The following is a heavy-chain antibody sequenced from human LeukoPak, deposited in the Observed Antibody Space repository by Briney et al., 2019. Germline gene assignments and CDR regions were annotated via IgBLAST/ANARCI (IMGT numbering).Heavy chain of an antibody. V-gene: IGHV1-2*02. CDR1: GYTFTGYY. Sequence: GASVKVSCKASGYTFTGYYMRWVRQAPGQGLEWVGWINPTTGGTNYAQNFQDRVTMTRDTSNNTSYMELSRLRSDDTAVYYCAREFRTTTWSYDAFDLWGQGTMVTVSS. J-gene: IGHJ3*01. CDR2: INPTTGGT. CDR3: AREFRTTTWSYDAFDL. D-gene: IGHD1/OR15-1a*01.